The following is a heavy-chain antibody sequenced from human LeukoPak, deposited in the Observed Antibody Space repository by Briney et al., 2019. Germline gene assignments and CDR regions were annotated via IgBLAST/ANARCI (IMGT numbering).Heavy chain of an antibody. CDR2: INSDGDTI. Sequence: GGSLRLSCVASGFIFSSFSMNWVRQAPGKGLEWIADINSDGDTIHYADSVKGRFTISRDNTRKSLYLQISSLRADDTAVYYCARGAHRRVYDTREYYPNTWGKGTPVAVSS. CDR3: ARGAHRRVYDTREYYPNT. J-gene: IGHJ5*02. CDR1: GFIFSSFS. V-gene: IGHV3-48*01. D-gene: IGHD3-22*01.